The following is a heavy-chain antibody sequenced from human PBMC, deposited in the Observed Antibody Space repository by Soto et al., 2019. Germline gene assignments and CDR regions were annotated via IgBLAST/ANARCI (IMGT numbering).Heavy chain of an antibody. CDR3: ATLPDFWSGYSFDY. D-gene: IGHD3-3*01. CDR2: IYYSGST. V-gene: IGHV4-31*02. J-gene: IGHJ4*02. Sequence: SETLSLTXTVSGGSISSGGYYWSWIRQHPGKGLEWIGYIYYSGSTYYNPSLKSRVTISVDTSKNQFSLKLSSVTAADTAVYYCATLPDFWSGYSFDYWGQGTLVTVSS. CDR1: GGSISSGGYY.